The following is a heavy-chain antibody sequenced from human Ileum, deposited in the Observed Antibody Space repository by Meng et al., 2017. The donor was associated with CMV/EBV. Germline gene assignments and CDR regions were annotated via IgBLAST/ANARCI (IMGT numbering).Heavy chain of an antibody. V-gene: IGHV3-33*01. D-gene: IGHD3-9*01. J-gene: IGHJ4*02. CDR3: ARTSYFDILSGFSDFDY. CDR2: IWYDGSDK. Sequence: GFSFSAYSMHWVRQAPGKGLEWVAVIWYDGSDKYYADSVQGRFNIYRDNSKNTLYLQMNSLRVEDTAMYYCARTSYFDILSGFSDFDYWGQGTLVTVSS. CDR1: GFSFSAYS.